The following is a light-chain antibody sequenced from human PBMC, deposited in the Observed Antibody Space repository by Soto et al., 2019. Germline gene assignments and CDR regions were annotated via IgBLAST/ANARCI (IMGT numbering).Light chain of an antibody. V-gene: IGKV3-20*01. CDR3: LRNGSSVTVT. Sequence: EVVLTQSPGTVSFSPGERATLSCRASQRFNSNSLAWYHQKPGQAPRLLIYAASNRATGIPDRFSGSGSVQDCTISNSRLAAKEFAMYYCLRNGSSVTVTFSQGTPVQIE. CDR1: QRFNSNS. CDR2: AAS. J-gene: IGKJ1*01.